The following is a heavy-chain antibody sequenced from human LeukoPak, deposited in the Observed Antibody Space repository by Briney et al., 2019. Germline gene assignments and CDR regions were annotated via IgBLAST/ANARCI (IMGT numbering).Heavy chain of an antibody. V-gene: IGHV3-21*01. CDR2: ISSSSSYI. Sequence: GGSLRLSCAASGFTFSSYSMSWVRQAPGKGLEWVSSISSSSSYIYYADSVKDRFTISRDNAKNSLYLQMNSLRAEDTAVYYCAREGYYDTSATRRGAFDIWGQGTMVTVSS. CDR3: AREGYYDTSATRRGAFDI. D-gene: IGHD3-22*01. J-gene: IGHJ3*02. CDR1: GFTFSSYS.